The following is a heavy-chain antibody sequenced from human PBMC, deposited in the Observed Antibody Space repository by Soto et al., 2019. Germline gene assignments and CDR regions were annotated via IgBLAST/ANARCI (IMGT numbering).Heavy chain of an antibody. CDR1: GYTLTELS. Sequence: ASVKVSCKVSGYTLTELSMHCVRQAPGKGLEWMGGFDPEDGETIYAQKFQGRVTMTEDTSTDTAYMELSRLRSEDTAVYYCAKDRRAGGNSAFYFDFWGQGAQVTVSS. J-gene: IGHJ4*02. CDR2: FDPEDGET. V-gene: IGHV1-24*01. D-gene: IGHD3-16*01. CDR3: AKDRRAGGNSAFYFDF.